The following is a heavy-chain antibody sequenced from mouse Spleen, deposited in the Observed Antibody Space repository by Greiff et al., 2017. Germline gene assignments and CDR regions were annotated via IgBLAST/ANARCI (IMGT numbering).Heavy chain of an antibody. CDR2: IDPSDSYT. D-gene: IGHD2-4*01. V-gene: IGHV1-50*01. Sequence: VQLQQPGAELVKPGASVKLSCKASGYTFTSYWMQWVKQRPGQGLEWIGEIDPSDSYTNYNQKFKGKATLTVDTSSSTAYMQLSSLTSEDSAVYYCARGGIYYDYNFDYWGQGTTLTVSS. CDR3: ARGGIYYDYNFDY. CDR1: GYTFTSYW. J-gene: IGHJ2*01.